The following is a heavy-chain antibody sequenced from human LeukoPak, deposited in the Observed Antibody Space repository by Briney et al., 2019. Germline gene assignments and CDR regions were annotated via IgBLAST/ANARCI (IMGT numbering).Heavy chain of an antibody. V-gene: IGHV3-7*01. Sequence: GGSLRLSCAASGFTFSNYWMSWVRQAPGKGLEWVANIKQDGSEKYYVDSVKGRFTVSRDNAKSSLYLQMNSLRVEDTAVYYCARAMVWDHGDYWGQGTLVTVSS. CDR2: IKQDGSEK. CDR3: ARAMVWDHGDY. J-gene: IGHJ4*02. D-gene: IGHD1-14*01. CDR1: GFTFSNYW.